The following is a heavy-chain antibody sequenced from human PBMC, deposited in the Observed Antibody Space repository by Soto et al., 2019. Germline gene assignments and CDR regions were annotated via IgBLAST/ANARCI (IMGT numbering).Heavy chain of an antibody. CDR3: AREADILNWFDP. Sequence: PGGSLRLSCAASGFTFSSYAMRWVRQAPVKGLEWVSAISGSGGSTYYADSVKGRFTISRDNSKNSLYLQMNSLRAEDTAVYYCAREADILNWFDPWGQGTLVTVSS. CDR1: GFTFSSYA. D-gene: IGHD3-9*01. V-gene: IGHV3-23*01. J-gene: IGHJ5*02. CDR2: ISGSGGST.